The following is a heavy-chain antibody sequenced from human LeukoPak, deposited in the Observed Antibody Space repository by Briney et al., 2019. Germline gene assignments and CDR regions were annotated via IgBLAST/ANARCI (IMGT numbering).Heavy chain of an antibody. V-gene: IGHV4-34*01. J-gene: IGHJ1*01. CDR3: ARDDSSGWYEYFQH. Sequence: KPSETLSLTCAVYGGSFSGYYWSWIRQPPGKGLEWIGEINHSGSTNYNPSLKSRVTISVDTSKNQFSLKLSSVTAADTAVYYCARDDSSGWYEYFQHWGQGTLVTVSS. CDR1: GGSFSGYY. D-gene: IGHD6-19*01. CDR2: INHSGST.